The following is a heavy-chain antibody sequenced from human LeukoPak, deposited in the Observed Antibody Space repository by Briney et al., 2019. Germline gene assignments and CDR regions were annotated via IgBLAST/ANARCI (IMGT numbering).Heavy chain of an antibody. J-gene: IGHJ6*03. D-gene: IGHD5-12*01. Sequence: GGSLRLSCTASGFTFTTYWMSWVRHPPGKGLEWVANIKQDGTEKYYVDSVKGRFTISRDNAKNSLYLQMNSLRAEDTALYQCARLGGFSGYSHQYYMDIWGKGTTVTISS. CDR1: GFTFTTYW. CDR3: ARLGGFSGYSHQYYMDI. V-gene: IGHV3-7*03. CDR2: IKQDGTEK.